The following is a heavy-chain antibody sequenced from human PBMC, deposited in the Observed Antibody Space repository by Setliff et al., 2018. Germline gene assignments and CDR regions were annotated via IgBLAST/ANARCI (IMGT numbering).Heavy chain of an antibody. D-gene: IGHD3-22*01. CDR2: IIPIFGTA. CDR1: GGTFSSYA. V-gene: IGHV1-69*05. Sequence: SVKVSCKASGGTFSSYAISWVRQAPGQGLEWMGGIIPIFGTANYAQKFQGRVTITTDESTSTAYMELSSLRSEDTAVYYCARATYYYDSSGYFLDAFDIWGQGTTVTVSS. CDR3: ARATYYYDSSGYFLDAFDI. J-gene: IGHJ3*02.